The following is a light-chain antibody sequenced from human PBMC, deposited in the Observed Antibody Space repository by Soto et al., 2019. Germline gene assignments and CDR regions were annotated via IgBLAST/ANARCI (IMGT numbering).Light chain of an antibody. CDR3: QQYKSWPRT. CDR1: QSVSSNY. V-gene: IGKV3-20*01. CDR2: GAS. J-gene: IGKJ1*01. Sequence: EIVLTQSPGTLSLSPGERATLSCRASQSVSSNYLAWYQQKPGQAPRLLIYGASSRATGIPDRFSGSGSGTDFTLTISSLRSEDFAVYYCQQYKSWPRTFGQGTKVDIK.